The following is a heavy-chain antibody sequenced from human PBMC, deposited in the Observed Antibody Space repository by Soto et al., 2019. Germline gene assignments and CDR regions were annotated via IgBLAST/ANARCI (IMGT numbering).Heavy chain of an antibody. D-gene: IGHD3-22*01. V-gene: IGHV4-30-4*02. J-gene: IGHJ5*01. CDR1: GGSISSGDYY. CDR3: ARDRYFYDSRGYYRTLDS. Sequence: PSETLSLTCTVSGGSISSGDYYWSWIRQPPGKGLEWIGYIYYSGSTYYNPSLKSRVTISVDTSKNQFSLKLSSVTAADTAVYYCARDRYFYDSRGYYRTLDSWGQGTLVTVSS. CDR2: IYYSGST.